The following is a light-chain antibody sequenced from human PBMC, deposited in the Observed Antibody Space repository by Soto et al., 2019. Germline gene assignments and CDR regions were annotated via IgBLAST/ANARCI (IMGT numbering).Light chain of an antibody. Sequence: DIQMTQSPSTLSASVGDRVTITCRASQSISSWLAWYQQKPGKAPKLLIYDASNLESGVPSRFSGSGSGTEFSLSISSLQPDDFASYYCQQNDSYSWTFGQGTKVDIK. J-gene: IGKJ1*01. CDR1: QSISSW. V-gene: IGKV1-5*01. CDR2: DAS. CDR3: QQNDSYSWT.